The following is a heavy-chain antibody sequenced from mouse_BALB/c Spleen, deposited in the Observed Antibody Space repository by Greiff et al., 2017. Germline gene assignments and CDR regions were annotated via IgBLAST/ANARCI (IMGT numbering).Heavy chain of an antibody. CDR1: GFTFSSYA. Sequence: EVQLVESGGGLVKPGGSLKLSCAASGFTFSSYAMSWVRQSPEKRLEWVAEISSGGSYTYYPDTVTGRFTISRDNAKNTLYLEMSSLRSEDTAMYYCARDQGGSSFDYWGQGTTLTVSS. V-gene: IGHV5-9-4*01. J-gene: IGHJ2*01. D-gene: IGHD1-1*01. CDR3: ARDQGGSSFDY. CDR2: ISSGGSYT.